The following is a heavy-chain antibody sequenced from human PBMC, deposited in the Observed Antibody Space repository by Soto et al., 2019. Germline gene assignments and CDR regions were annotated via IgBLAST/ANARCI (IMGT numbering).Heavy chain of an antibody. D-gene: IGHD6-13*01. CDR2: VYSTGNT. CDR3: ARDRYSSNWYQFDS. J-gene: IGHJ4*02. V-gene: IGHV4-4*07. CDR1: GGSINNYY. Sequence: SLTCTVSGGSINNYYWSWIRQPAGKGLTWIGRVYSTGNTNYNPPLRSRVTMSVDPSKNQISLKLSSVTAADTAVYYCARDRYSSNWYQFDSWGQGTLVTVSS.